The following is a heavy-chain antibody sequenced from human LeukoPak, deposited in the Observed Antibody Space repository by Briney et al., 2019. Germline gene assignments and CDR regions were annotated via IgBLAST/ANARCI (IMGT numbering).Heavy chain of an antibody. V-gene: IGHV3-30-3*01. CDR1: GFTFSSYV. CDR3: ARGASDWYNGYY. CDR2: ISNDGSSK. Sequence: GGSLIHSCAASGFTFSSYVMHWVRQAPGKGLEWVALISNDGSSKYYADSVKGRFTISRDNSKNTLYLQMSSLRTEDTAVYYRARGASDWYNGYYWGQGTLVTVSS. J-gene: IGHJ4*02. D-gene: IGHD6-19*01.